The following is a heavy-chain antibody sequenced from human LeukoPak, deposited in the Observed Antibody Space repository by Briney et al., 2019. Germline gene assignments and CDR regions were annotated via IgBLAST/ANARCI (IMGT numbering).Heavy chain of an antibody. V-gene: IGHV4-59*10. CDR1: GGSFSGYY. J-gene: IGHJ6*03. D-gene: IGHD1-26*01. CDR3: ARGGGSYPDYYYYYMDV. Sequence: SETLSLTCAVYGGSFSGYYWSWIRQPAGKGLEWIGRIYTSGSTNYNPSLKSRVTMSVDTSKNQFSLKLSSVTAADTAVYYCARGGGSYPDYYYYYMDVWGKGTTVTISS. CDR2: IYTSGST.